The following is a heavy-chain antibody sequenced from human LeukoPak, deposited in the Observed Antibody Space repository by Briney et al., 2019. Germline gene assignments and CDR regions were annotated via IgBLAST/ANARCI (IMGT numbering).Heavy chain of an antibody. D-gene: IGHD3-3*01. CDR3: AKEITIFGVVTKGYFDY. J-gene: IGHJ4*02. V-gene: IGHV3-23*01. CDR2: ISGSGGST. Sequence: GGSLRLSCAASGFTFSSYAMSWVRQAPGKGLEWVSAISGSGGSTYYADSVKGRFTISRDNSKNTLYLQMNSLRAEDTAVYYCAKEITIFGVVTKGYFDYWGQGTLVTVSS. CDR1: GFTFSSYA.